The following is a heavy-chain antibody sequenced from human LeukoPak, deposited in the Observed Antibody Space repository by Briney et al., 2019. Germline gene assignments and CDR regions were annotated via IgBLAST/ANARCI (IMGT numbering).Heavy chain of an antibody. CDR2: ISGSGGNT. Sequence: QPGGSLRLSCAASGLTFSSCSMTWVRQAPGKGLEWVSCISGSGGNTYYADSVKGRITISRDNSKNTLYLQLNSLRAEDTAIYYCANGRGPNTGPTLDYWGQGTLVTVSS. CDR3: ANGRGPNTGPTLDY. V-gene: IGHV3-23*01. CDR1: GLTFSSCS. D-gene: IGHD2-15*01. J-gene: IGHJ4*02.